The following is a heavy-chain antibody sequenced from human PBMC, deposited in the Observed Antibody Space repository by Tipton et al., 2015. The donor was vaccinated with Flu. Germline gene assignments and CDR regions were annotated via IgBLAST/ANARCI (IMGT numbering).Heavy chain of an antibody. V-gene: IGHV4-34*01. CDR1: GGPFSGYY. J-gene: IGHJ4*02. Sequence: TLSLTCAVYGGPFSGYYWSWIRQPPGKGLEWIGDVDGSGNTRYNSSLKSRVTISIDTSKNQFSLKVTSVTAADTAFYFCARTNQYSCSPFDFWGQGTLVTVSS. CDR3: ARTNQYSCSPFDF. D-gene: IGHD5-12*01. CDR2: VDGSGNT.